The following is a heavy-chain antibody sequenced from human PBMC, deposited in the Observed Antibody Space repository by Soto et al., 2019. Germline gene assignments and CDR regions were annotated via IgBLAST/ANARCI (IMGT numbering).Heavy chain of an antibody. V-gene: IGHV4-59*01. CDR3: ARGANADFVFGLDY. CDR1: GGSLKSNY. J-gene: IGHJ4*02. Sequence: SETLSLTCTVSGGSLKSNYWTWIRQPPGKGLEWIGYIYYTGSTNYSPSLKSRATISVDTSKNQFSLKLISVTAADTAVYYCARGANADFVFGLDYWGQGTLVTVSS. CDR2: IYYTGST. D-gene: IGHD4-17*01.